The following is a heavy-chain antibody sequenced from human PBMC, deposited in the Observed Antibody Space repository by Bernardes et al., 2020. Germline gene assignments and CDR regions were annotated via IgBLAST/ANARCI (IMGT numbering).Heavy chain of an antibody. D-gene: IGHD6-19*01. CDR2: INPNSGGT. J-gene: IGHJ3*02. V-gene: IGHV1-2*02. CDR3: ATAVAGPLDAFDI. CDR1: GYTFTVYY. Sequence: ASVKVSCKASGYTFTVYYMHWVRQAPGQGLEWMGGINPNSGGTNYAQKFQGRVTMTRDTSLSTAYMELSRLRSDDTDVYYCATAVAGPLDAFDICGQGTMVTVSS.